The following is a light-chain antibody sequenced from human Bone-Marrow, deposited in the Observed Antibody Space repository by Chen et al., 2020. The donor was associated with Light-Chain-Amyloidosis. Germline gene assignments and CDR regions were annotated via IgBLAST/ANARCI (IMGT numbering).Light chain of an antibody. CDR2: DDS. Sequence: SYVLTQPSSVSVPPGQTATIACGGNNIGSTSVHWYQQTPGQAPLLVVYDDSDRPSGLPERLSGSNSGNTATLTISRVEAGDEADYYCQVWDRSSDRPVFGGGTKLTVL. CDR1: NIGSTS. J-gene: IGLJ3*02. CDR3: QVWDRSSDRPV. V-gene: IGLV3-21*02.